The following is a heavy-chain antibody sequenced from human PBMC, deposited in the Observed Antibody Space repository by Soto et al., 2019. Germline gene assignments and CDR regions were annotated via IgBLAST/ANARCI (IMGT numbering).Heavy chain of an antibody. D-gene: IGHD6-6*01. J-gene: IGHJ4*02. CDR1: GFTFRRYG. CDR3: AKDVGTYSSSGDMDY. CDR2: ISYDGSNK. V-gene: IGHV3-30*18. Sequence: GGSLRVSCAAPGFTFRRYGMHWVRQAPGKGLEWVAVISYDGSNKYYADSVKGRFTISRDNSKNTLYLQMNSLRAEDTAVYYCAKDVGTYSSSGDMDYWGQGTLVTGSS.